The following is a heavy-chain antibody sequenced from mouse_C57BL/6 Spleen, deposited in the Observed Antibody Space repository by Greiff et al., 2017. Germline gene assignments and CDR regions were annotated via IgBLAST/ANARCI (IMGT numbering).Heavy chain of an antibody. D-gene: IGHD1-1*01. CDR3: AIRPGDYYGRRGAMDY. Sequence: VQLQQPGAELVKPGASVKLSCKASGYTFTSYWMQWVKQRPGQGLEWIGEIDPTDSYTNYNQKFKGKATLTVDKSSSTAYMQLSSLTSDDSAVYYCAIRPGDYYGRRGAMDYWGQGTSVTVSS. CDR1: GYTFTSYW. CDR2: IDPTDSYT. V-gene: IGHV1-50*01. J-gene: IGHJ4*01.